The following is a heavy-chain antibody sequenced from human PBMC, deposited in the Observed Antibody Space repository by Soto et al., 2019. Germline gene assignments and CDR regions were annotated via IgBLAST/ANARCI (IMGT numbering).Heavy chain of an antibody. J-gene: IGHJ4*02. CDR2: ISGSGGST. Sequence: GGSLRLSCAASGFTFSSYAMSWVRQAPGKGLEWVSAISGSGGSTYYADSVKGRFTISRDNSKNTLYLQMNSLRAEDTAVYYCAKDRRYNWNRGSSDYWGQGTLVTVSS. CDR3: AKDRRYNWNRGSSDY. CDR1: GFTFSSYA. D-gene: IGHD1-20*01. V-gene: IGHV3-23*01.